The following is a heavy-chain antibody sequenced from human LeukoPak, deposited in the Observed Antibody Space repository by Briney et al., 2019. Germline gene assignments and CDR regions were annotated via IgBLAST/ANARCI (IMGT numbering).Heavy chain of an antibody. CDR1: GYSIRSNYY. D-gene: IGHD1-1*01. CDR2: IYHSGST. J-gene: IGHJ4*02. Sequence: PSETLSLTCDVSGYSIRSNYYWGWIRQPPGKGLEWIGSIYHSGSTYYNPSLKSRVTISVDTSKNQFSLKLSSVTAADTAVYYCARNVSYSFDYWSQGTLVTVSS. CDR3: ARNVSYSFDY. V-gene: IGHV4-38-2*01.